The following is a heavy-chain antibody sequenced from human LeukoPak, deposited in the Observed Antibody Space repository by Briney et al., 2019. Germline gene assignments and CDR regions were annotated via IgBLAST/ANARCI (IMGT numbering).Heavy chain of an antibody. J-gene: IGHJ4*02. Sequence: SSQTLSLTCTVSGGSISSSSYYWGWIRQPPGKGLEWIGSIYYSGSTYYNPSLKSRVTISVDTSKNQFSLKLSSVTAADTAVYYCASIDPYGDYFDYWGQGTLVTVSS. CDR3: ASIDPYGDYFDY. D-gene: IGHD4-17*01. CDR2: IYYSGST. CDR1: GGSISSSSYY. V-gene: IGHV4-39*07.